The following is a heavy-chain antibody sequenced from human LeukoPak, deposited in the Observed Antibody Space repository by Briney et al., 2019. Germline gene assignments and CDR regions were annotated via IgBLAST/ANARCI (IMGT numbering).Heavy chain of an antibody. D-gene: IGHD2-2*01. V-gene: IGHV4-4*02. CDR2: VYHSGYT. J-gene: IGHJ4*02. Sequence: PSETLSLTRGGSGGFFSNTNWWIWVRQPPGKGLEWLGEVYHSGYTNYNPSLKSRVTIPVDKSKSQFSLSLRSVTAADTAVYYCAMRRGFHCSSTSCYGGFDFDYWGQGALITVSS. CDR3: AMRRGFHCSSTSCYGGFDFDY. CDR1: GGFFSNTNW.